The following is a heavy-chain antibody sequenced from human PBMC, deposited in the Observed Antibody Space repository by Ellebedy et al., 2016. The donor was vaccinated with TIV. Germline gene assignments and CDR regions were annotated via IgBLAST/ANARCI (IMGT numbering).Heavy chain of an antibody. J-gene: IGHJ4*02. D-gene: IGHD6-19*01. Sequence: GESLKISCAVSGFSFDDYTVHWVRQAPGQGLDWVSLMSWGGGTTHYADSVKGRFTISRDDSENSLYLQMNSLRTEDTALYYCARGYRWLPLDYWGQGTLVTVSS. CDR2: MSWGGGTT. CDR1: GFSFDDYT. V-gene: IGHV3-43*01. CDR3: ARGYRWLPLDY.